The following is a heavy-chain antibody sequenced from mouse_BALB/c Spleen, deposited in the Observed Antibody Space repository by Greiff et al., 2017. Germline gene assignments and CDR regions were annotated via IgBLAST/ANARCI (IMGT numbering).Heavy chain of an antibody. D-gene: IGHD3-3*01. CDR3: ARGGHYFDY. CDR2: ISDGGSYT. J-gene: IGHJ2*01. V-gene: IGHV5-4*02. Sequence: EVMLVESGGGLVKPGGSLKLSCAASGFTFSDYYMYWVRQTPEKRLEWVATISDGGSYTYYPDSVKGRFTISRDNAKNNLYLQMSSLKSEDTAMYYCARGGHYFDYWGQGTTLTVSS. CDR1: GFTFSDYY.